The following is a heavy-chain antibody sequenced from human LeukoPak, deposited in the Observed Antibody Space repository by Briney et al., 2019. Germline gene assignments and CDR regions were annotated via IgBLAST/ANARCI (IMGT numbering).Heavy chain of an antibody. CDR3: ARDQNYYDTNTYYGIDC. J-gene: IGHJ4*02. CDR2: INANNGAT. CDR1: GYTFTGHY. V-gene: IGHV1-2*02. D-gene: IGHD3-22*01. Sequence: ASVKVSCKPSGYTFTGHYIHWVRQAPGQGLEWMGWINANNGATHCAQKFQDRVTMTRDTSISTVYMELSRLTSDDTAVYYCARDQNYYDTNTYYGIDCWGQGTLVTVSS.